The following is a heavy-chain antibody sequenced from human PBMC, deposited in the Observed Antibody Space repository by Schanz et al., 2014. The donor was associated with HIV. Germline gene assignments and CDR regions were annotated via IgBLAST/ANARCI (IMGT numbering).Heavy chain of an antibody. CDR2: ISGSSIT. J-gene: IGHJ2*01. Sequence: VQLVESGGGVVQPGRSLRLSCAASGFTVSSNYMSWVRQAPGRGLEWVSAISGSSITYSADSVKGRFTISRDNSKNTLYLQMNSLRAEDTAVYYCALSRPSGYGGSWYFDLWGRGTLVAVSS. D-gene: IGHD2-15*01. V-gene: IGHV3-53*01. CDR1: GFTVSSNY. CDR3: ALSRPSGYGGSWYFDL.